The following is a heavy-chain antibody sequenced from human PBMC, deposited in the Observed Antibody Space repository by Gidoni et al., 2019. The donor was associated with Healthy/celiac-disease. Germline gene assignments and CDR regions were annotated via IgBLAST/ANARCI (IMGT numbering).Heavy chain of an antibody. CDR1: GFPFSSYR. V-gene: IGHV3-21*01. J-gene: IGHJ3*02. CDR3: ARVKVTIFGVVWDAFDI. Sequence: EVRLLGSGGGRVTPGGSLELSGAASGFPFSSYRMIWGRRAPARGLGWFSAISCNSSYIYYADSVMGRFTISRDNDKNSLFLQMISLRAEDTAVYYCARVKVTIFGVVWDAFDIWGQGTMVTVSS. D-gene: IGHD3-3*01. CDR2: ISCNSSYI.